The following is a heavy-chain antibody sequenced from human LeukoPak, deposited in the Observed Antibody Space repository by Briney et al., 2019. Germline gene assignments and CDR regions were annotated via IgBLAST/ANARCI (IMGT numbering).Heavy chain of an antibody. Sequence: GGSLRLSCAASGFTFSTYAMSWVRQAPGKGLEWVSGVNGNGGSTSYADSVKGRFTISRDNSKNTLYLQMNSLRAEDTAVYYCGKNRYSGSLSPFDIWGQGTMVTVSS. CDR3: GKNRYSGSLSPFDI. D-gene: IGHD1-26*01. CDR2: VNGNGGST. CDR1: GFTFSTYA. J-gene: IGHJ3*02. V-gene: IGHV3-23*01.